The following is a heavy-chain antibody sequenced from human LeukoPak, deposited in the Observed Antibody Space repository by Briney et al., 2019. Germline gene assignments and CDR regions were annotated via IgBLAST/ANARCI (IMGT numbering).Heavy chain of an antibody. J-gene: IGHJ4*02. Sequence: ASVKDSCKNSGYSFTTFYIHWGRHAPGQGLEWMMWIHPRRGDTNYAQKYQGRGTMIRDTSISTAYLDLSSLRSDDTAVYYCARDRDYGTGSYYRGCIDSWGQGTPVTVSP. CDR2: IHPRRGDT. D-gene: IGHD3-10*01. V-gene: IGHV1-2*02. CDR3: ARDRDYGTGSYYRGCIDS. CDR1: GYSFTTFY.